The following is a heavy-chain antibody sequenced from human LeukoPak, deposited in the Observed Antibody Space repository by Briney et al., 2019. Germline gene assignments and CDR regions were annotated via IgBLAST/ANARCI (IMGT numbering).Heavy chain of an antibody. Sequence: GGSLRLSCAASGFTFSSYGMHWVRQAPGKGLEWVAVISYDGSNKYYADSVKGRFTISRDNSKNTLYLQMNSLRAEDTAVYYCATVPGDYWGQGTLVTVSS. CDR2: ISYDGSNK. D-gene: IGHD2-2*01. V-gene: IGHV3-30*03. CDR1: GFTFSSYG. J-gene: IGHJ4*02. CDR3: ATVPGDY.